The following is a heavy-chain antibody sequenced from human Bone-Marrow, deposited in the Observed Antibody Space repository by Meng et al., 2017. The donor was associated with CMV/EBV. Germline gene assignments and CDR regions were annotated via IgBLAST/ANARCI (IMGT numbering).Heavy chain of an antibody. V-gene: IGHV4-59*01. CDR2: IYYSGST. Sequence: SETLSLTCIVSGGSISSYYWSWMRQSPGKGLEWIGYIYYSGSTNYNPSLKSRVTISVDTSKNQFSLKLSSVTAADTAVYYCAREPLYCSSTSCYNWFDPWGQGTLVTVSS. J-gene: IGHJ5*02. CDR1: GGSISSYY. D-gene: IGHD2-2*01. CDR3: AREPLYCSSTSCYNWFDP.